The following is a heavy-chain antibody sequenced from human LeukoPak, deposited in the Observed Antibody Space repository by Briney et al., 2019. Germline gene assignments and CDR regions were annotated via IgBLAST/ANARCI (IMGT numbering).Heavy chain of an antibody. V-gene: IGHV3-23*01. J-gene: IGHJ4*02. CDR2: ISGSGGST. Sequence: PGGSLRLSCAASGFTFSSYEMNWVRQAPGKGLEWASSISGSGGSTYHADSVKGRFTISRDSSKNTLYLQMNSLRAEDTAIYYCARVIRAAPGKGYFDYWGQGTLVTVSS. CDR1: GFTFSSYE. D-gene: IGHD6-13*01. CDR3: ARVIRAAPGKGYFDY.